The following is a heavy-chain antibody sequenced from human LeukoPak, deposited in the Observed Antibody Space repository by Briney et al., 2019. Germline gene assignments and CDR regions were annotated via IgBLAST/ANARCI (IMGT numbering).Heavy chain of an antibody. CDR3: ARGGQLWLHLDY. D-gene: IGHD5-18*01. CDR1: GGSLSSYY. J-gene: IGHJ4*02. CDR2: VYYSGST. V-gene: IGHV4-59*01. Sequence: PSETLSLTCTVSGGSLSSYYWSWIRQPPGKGLEWIGYVYYSGSTNYNPSLKSRVTISVDTSKNQFSLKLSSVTAADTAVYYCARGGQLWLHLDYWGQGTLVTVSS.